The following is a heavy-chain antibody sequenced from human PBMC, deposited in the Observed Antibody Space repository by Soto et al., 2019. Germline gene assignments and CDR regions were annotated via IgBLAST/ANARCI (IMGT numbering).Heavy chain of an antibody. D-gene: IGHD1-1*01. Sequence: LSLTCAVYGGSFSGHYWSWIRQPPGKGLEWIGEINHSGTTNYNPSLKSRVTISVDASKNQISLKVRSVTAADTAVYYCARASADRTGTTFFDYWGQGTRVTVSS. CDR1: GGSFSGHY. J-gene: IGHJ4*02. CDR2: INHSGTT. CDR3: ARASADRTGTTFFDY. V-gene: IGHV4-34*01.